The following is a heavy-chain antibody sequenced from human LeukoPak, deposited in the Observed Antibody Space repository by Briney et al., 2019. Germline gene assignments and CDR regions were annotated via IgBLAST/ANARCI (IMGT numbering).Heavy chain of an antibody. CDR2: ISSSSSYI. D-gene: IGHD5-12*01. V-gene: IGHV3-21*01. CDR3: ARDRGYSGFAHGY. Sequence: GGSLRLSCAASGFTFSSYSMNWVRQAPGKGLEWVSSISSSSSYIYYADSVKGRFTISRDNTQNSLYLQMNSLRADDTAVYYCARDRGYSGFAHGYWGQGTLVTVSS. J-gene: IGHJ4*02. CDR1: GFTFSSYS.